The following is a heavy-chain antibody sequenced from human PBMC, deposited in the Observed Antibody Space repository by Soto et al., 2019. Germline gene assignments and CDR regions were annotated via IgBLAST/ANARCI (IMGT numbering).Heavy chain of an antibody. V-gene: IGHV2-70*01. CDR2: TDWDDDK. CDR1: GFSLSTSGMC. Sequence: SGPTPVNPTQTVALTCTFSGFSLSTSGMCVSWIRQPPGKALEWLALTDWDDDKYYSTSLKTRLTISKDTSKNQVVLTMTNMDPVDTATYYCARIESSTSPPQRYYYYYGMDVWGQGTTVTVSS. D-gene: IGHD2-2*01. CDR3: ARIESSTSPPQRYYYYYGMDV. J-gene: IGHJ6*02.